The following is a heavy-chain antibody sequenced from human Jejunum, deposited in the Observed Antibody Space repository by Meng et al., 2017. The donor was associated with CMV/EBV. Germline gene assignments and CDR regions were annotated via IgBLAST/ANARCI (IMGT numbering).Heavy chain of an antibody. CDR1: GFPLNSYC. CDR3: ARDNDGSSHYSQFDY. J-gene: IGHJ4*02. D-gene: IGHD3-22*01. Sequence: SGFPLNSYCILWVRQFPGKGLEWVAVLWYDGSRKYFADSVQGRFSISRDDSKNTVYLQMNSLRAEDTAVYYCARDNDGSSHYSQFDYWGQGTLVTVSS. V-gene: IGHV3-33*01. CDR2: LWYDGSRK.